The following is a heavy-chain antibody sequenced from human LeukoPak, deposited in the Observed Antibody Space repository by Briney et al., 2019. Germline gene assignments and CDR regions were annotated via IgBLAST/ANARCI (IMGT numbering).Heavy chain of an antibody. V-gene: IGHV3-30*02. CDR1: GFTFRSYG. CDR2: IRYDGNSN. J-gene: IGHJ4*02. Sequence: PGGSLRLSCAASGFTFRSYGMHWVRQAPGKGLEWVAFIRYDGNSNYYADSVKGRFTISRDNSRSTLYLQMNSLRAEDTAVYYCAEEEVISGNHGVYFDYWGQGTLVTVSS. CDR3: AEEEVISGNHGVYFDY. D-gene: IGHD3-22*01.